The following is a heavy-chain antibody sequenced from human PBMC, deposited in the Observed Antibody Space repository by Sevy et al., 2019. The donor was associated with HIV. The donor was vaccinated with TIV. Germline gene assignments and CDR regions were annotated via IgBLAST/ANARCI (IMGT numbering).Heavy chain of an antibody. CDR1: GGSFSGYY. CDR2: SNHSGST. J-gene: IGHJ3*02. D-gene: IGHD2-2*01. Sequence: SETLSLTCAVYGGSFSGYYWSWIRLPPGKGLEWIGESNHSGSTNDNPSLKSRVTISVDTSKNQFSLKLSSVTAADTAVYYCATHCSSTSCSHAFDIWGQGTMVTVSS. CDR3: ATHCSSTSCSHAFDI. V-gene: IGHV4-34*01.